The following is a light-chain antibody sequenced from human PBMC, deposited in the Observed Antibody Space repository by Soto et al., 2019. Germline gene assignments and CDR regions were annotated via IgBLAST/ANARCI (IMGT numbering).Light chain of an antibody. CDR3: QEYGSSRT. V-gene: IGKV3-20*01. CDR2: GAS. CDR1: QSVSSSY. Sequence: EIVLTQSPGTLSLSPGERATLSCRASQSVSSSYLAWYQHKPGQAPRLLIYGASSRATDIPDRFSGSGSGTDFPLTISRLEPEDFAVYYCQEYGSSRTFGQGTKVEIK. J-gene: IGKJ1*01.